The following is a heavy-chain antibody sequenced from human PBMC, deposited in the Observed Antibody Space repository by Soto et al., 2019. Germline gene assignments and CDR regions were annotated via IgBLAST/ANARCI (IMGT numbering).Heavy chain of an antibody. CDR3: ARHEGNGNVWPLDY. CDR1: GDSIGTTHSY. J-gene: IGHJ4*02. Sequence: SETLSLTCTVSGDSIGTTHSYWAWIRQSPGKGLEWIGNIHYSGSTYYMPSLRSRFTLSVDTSKNQFSLRLTSVTAEDTAVYYCARHEGNGNVWPLDYWGQGILVTVSS. V-gene: IGHV4-39*01. CDR2: IHYSGST. D-gene: IGHD2-8*01.